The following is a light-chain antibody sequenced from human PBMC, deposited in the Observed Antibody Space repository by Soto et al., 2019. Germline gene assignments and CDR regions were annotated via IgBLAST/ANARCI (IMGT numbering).Light chain of an antibody. Sequence: EILMTQSPASLSVSPLEVATLSCRASQSINSNLAWYQQKPGQAPRLLIYGASNRATGIPARFRGSGSGTEFTLTISSLQSEDFAVYYCHQYNNWWTFGQGTKVDIK. CDR2: GAS. J-gene: IGKJ1*01. CDR1: QSINSN. CDR3: HQYNNWWT. V-gene: IGKV3-15*01.